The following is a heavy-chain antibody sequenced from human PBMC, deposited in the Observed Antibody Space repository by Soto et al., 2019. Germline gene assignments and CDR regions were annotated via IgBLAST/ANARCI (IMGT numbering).Heavy chain of an antibody. J-gene: IGHJ5*02. CDR1: GYIFTNND. Sequence: ASVKVSCKASGYIFTNNDVSGVRQATGQGLEWMGWMNPGSGDTGYAQKFQGRVTMTRDISIATAYMELSSLRSDDTAIYYFATMATFGSLNWFDPWGQGTLVTVSS. D-gene: IGHD3-10*01. V-gene: IGHV1-8*01. CDR2: MNPGSGDT. CDR3: ATMATFGSLNWFDP.